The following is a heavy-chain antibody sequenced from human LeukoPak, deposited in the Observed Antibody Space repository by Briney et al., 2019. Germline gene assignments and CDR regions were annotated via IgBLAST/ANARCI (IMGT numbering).Heavy chain of an antibody. CDR3: ASSPDVGYYYGSGSPPDY. Sequence: GGSLRLSCAASGFTVSSNYMSWVRQAPGKGLEWVSVIYSGGSTYYADSVKGRFTISRDNSKNTLYLQMNSLRAEDTAVYYCASSPDVGYYYGSGSPPDYWGQGTLVTVSS. D-gene: IGHD3-10*01. CDR1: GFTVSSNY. V-gene: IGHV3-53*01. J-gene: IGHJ4*02. CDR2: IYSGGST.